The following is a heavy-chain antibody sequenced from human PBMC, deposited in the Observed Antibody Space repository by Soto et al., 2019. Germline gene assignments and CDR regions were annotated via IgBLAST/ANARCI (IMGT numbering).Heavy chain of an antibody. CDR1: GGSISSYY. CDR3: VRHAQWIIRAY. V-gene: IGHV4-59*01. CDR2: IYYSGST. J-gene: IGHJ4*02. Sequence: SETLSLTCTVSGGSISSYYWSWIRQPPGKGLEWIGYIYYSGSTNYNPSLKSRVTISVDTSKNQFSLKLSSVTAADTAVYYCVRHAQWIIRAYWGQGSLITVSS. D-gene: IGHD5-12*01.